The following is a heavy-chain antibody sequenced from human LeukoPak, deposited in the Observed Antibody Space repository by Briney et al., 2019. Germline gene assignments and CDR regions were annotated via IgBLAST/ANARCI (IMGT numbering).Heavy chain of an antibody. CDR2: IKQDGSDI. V-gene: IGHV3-7*03. D-gene: IGHD7-27*01. J-gene: IGHJ3*02. Sequence: GGSLRHSCAASGFTFSSYAMSWVRQAPGKGLEWVANIKQDGSDIYYVDSVKGRFTTSRDNAKNSLYLQMNNLRVEDTAVYYCARESNWGGDAFDIWGLGTMVTVSS. CDR1: GFTFSSYA. CDR3: ARESNWGGDAFDI.